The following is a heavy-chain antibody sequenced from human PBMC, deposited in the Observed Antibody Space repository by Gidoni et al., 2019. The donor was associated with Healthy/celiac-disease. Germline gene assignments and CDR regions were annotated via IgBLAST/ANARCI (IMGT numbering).Heavy chain of an antibody. V-gene: IGHV3-23*01. CDR1: GFTFSSYA. D-gene: IGHD3-3*01. CDR3: AKGGLFDDFPGELEFDFDY. J-gene: IGHJ4*02. Sequence: EVQLLESGGGLVQPGGSLRLSCAASGFTFSSYAMSWVRQAPGKGLEWVSAISGCGGSTYYADSVKGRFTISRDNSKNTLYLQMNSLRAEDTAVYYCAKGGLFDDFPGELEFDFDYWGQGTLVTVSS. CDR2: ISGCGGST.